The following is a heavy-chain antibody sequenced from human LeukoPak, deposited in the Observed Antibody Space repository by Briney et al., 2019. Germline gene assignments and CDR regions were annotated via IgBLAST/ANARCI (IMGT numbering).Heavy chain of an antibody. V-gene: IGHV3-23*01. CDR2: ISGSGGAT. CDR1: GFTFDTYA. Sequence: GGSLRLSCAASGFTFDTYAMSWVRQAPGKGLEWVSAISGSGGATYYADSVKGRFTISRDNSQNTLYLQMRSLRAEDTAVYYCARDHYSYYYYGMDVWGQGTTVTVSS. D-gene: IGHD2-15*01. J-gene: IGHJ6*02. CDR3: ARDHYSYYYYGMDV.